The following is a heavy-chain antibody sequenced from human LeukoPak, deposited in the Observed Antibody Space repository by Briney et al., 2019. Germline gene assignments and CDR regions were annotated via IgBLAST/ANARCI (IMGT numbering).Heavy chain of an antibody. Sequence: SETLSLTCTVSGGSISSYYRSWIRQPPGKGLEWIGYIYYSGSTNYNPSLKSRVTISVDTSKNQFSLKLSSVTAADTAVYYCARHRYNYDFWSGPSDGGTYYGMDVWGQGTTVTVSS. CDR1: GGSISSYY. CDR3: ARHRYNYDFWSGPSDGGTYYGMDV. V-gene: IGHV4-59*08. D-gene: IGHD3-3*01. CDR2: IYYSGST. J-gene: IGHJ6*02.